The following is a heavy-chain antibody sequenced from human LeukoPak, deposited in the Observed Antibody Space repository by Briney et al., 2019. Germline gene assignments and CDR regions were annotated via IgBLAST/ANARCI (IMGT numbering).Heavy chain of an antibody. J-gene: IGHJ4*02. CDR3: ARGSLGDGSLLVDY. Sequence: GGSLRLSCAASGFTFSRYWMHWVRQAPGRGLVWVSRINSDGSDISYADSVKGRFTISRDNAKNTVYLQMNSLRTEDTAVYYCARGSLGDGSLLVDYWGQGTLVTVSS. CDR2: INSDGSDI. V-gene: IGHV3-74*01. D-gene: IGHD1-26*01. CDR1: GFTFSRYW.